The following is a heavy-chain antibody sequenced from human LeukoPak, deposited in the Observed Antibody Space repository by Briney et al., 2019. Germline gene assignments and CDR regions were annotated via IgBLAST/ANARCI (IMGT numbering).Heavy chain of an antibody. CDR1: GYTFTSYA. J-gene: IGHJ4*02. CDR3: ARDPYYYDSSGNFDY. D-gene: IGHD3-22*01. V-gene: IGHV1-18*01. CDR2: ISAYNGNT. Sequence: ASVKVSCKASGYTFTSYAMHWVRQAPGQGLEWMGWISAYNGNTNYAQKLQGRVTMTTDTSTSTAYMELRSLRSDDTAVYYCARDPYYYDSSGNFDYWGQGTLVTVSS.